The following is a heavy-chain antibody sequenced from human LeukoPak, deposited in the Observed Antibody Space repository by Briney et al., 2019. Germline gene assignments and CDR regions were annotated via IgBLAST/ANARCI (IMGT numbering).Heavy chain of an antibody. Sequence: SETLSLTCAVYGGSFSGYYWSWIRQPPGKGLEWIGEINHSGSTNYNPSLKSRVTISVDTSKNQFSLKLSSVTAADTAVYYCARELTTVSMVDYWGQGTLVTVSS. CDR3: ARELTTVSMVDY. D-gene: IGHD4-17*01. V-gene: IGHV4-34*01. CDR2: INHSGST. CDR1: GGSFSGYY. J-gene: IGHJ4*02.